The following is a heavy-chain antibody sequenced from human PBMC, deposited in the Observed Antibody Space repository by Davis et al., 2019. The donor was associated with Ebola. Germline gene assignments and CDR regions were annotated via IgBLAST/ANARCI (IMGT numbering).Heavy chain of an antibody. CDR2: IRSKANSYAT. Sequence: GGSLRLSCAASGFTFSGSAMHWVRQASGKGLEWVGRIRSKANSYATAYAASVKGRFTISRDNSKNTLYLQMNSLRAEDTAVYYCARDRGIAVAGSVRRGGFDYWGQGTLVTVSS. CDR3: ARDRGIAVAGSVRRGGFDY. CDR1: GFTFSGSA. D-gene: IGHD6-19*01. V-gene: IGHV3-73*01. J-gene: IGHJ4*02.